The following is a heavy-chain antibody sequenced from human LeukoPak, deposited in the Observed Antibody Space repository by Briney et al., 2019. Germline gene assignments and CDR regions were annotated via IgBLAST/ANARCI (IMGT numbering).Heavy chain of an antibody. V-gene: IGHV1-2*02. J-gene: IGHJ4*02. CDR1: GYTFTGYY. CDR3: AREGYSTSSGPLDY. D-gene: IGHD6-6*01. Sequence: GASVKVSCKASGYTFTGYYMHWVRQAPGQGLEWMGWINPDSGATNYAQRFQGRVTMTRDTSISTAYMELSSLRSDDTAVYFCAREGYSTSSGPLDYWGQGTLVTVSS. CDR2: INPDSGAT.